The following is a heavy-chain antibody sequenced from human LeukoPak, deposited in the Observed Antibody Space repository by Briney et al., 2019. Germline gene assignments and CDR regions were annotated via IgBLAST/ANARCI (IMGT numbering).Heavy chain of an antibody. D-gene: IGHD2-15*01. CDR2: IDPSDSYT. Sequence: GESLMISCKGSGYSLTSYWISWVRQMPGKGLEWMGRIDPSDSYTNYSPSFQGHVTISADKSISTASLQWSSLKASDTAMYYCATIGYCSGGSCYPAPPHFDYWGQGTLVTVSS. CDR1: GYSLTSYW. CDR3: ATIGYCSGGSCYPAPPHFDY. V-gene: IGHV5-10-1*01. J-gene: IGHJ4*02.